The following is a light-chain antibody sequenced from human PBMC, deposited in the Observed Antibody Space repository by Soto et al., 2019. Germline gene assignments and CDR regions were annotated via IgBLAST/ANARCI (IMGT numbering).Light chain of an antibody. V-gene: IGLV2-14*01. J-gene: IGLJ1*01. CDR3: KSYTTSNTYV. Sequence: QPASVSGSPGQSIAISCTGTSNDVGSYNYVSWYQQHPGKAPKLMIYDVTNRPSGVSDRFSGSKSGNTASLTISGLQAEDEADYYCKSYTTSNTYVFGSGTKVTVL. CDR2: DVT. CDR1: SNDVGSYNY.